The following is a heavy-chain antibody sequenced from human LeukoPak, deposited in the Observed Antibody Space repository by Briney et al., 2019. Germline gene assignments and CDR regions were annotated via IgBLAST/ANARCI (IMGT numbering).Heavy chain of an antibody. Sequence: GGSLRLSCAASGFTFKSYPMHWIRQTPGKGPEWVAAISFDGSNKYYADSVQGRFTLSRDNSNNILYLQMNSLRAEGMAVYYCARDPGNKQLGPFDYWGQGTLVTVSS. J-gene: IGHJ4*02. D-gene: IGHD3-10*01. CDR1: GFTFKSYP. CDR3: ARDPGNKQLGPFDY. V-gene: IGHV3-30*01. CDR2: ISFDGSNK.